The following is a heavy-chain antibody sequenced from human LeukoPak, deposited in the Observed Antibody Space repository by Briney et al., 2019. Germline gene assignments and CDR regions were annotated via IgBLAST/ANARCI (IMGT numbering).Heavy chain of an antibody. Sequence: GESLKISCKGSGYSFTSYWIGWVRQMPGKGLEWMGIIYPGDSDTRYSPSFQGQVTISADKSISTAYLQWSSLKASDTAMYYCARAADYGDYVKGRYYYYMDVWGKGTTVTVSS. CDR1: GYSFTSYW. V-gene: IGHV5-51*01. CDR2: IYPGDSDT. J-gene: IGHJ6*03. CDR3: ARAADYGDYVKGRYYYYMDV. D-gene: IGHD4-17*01.